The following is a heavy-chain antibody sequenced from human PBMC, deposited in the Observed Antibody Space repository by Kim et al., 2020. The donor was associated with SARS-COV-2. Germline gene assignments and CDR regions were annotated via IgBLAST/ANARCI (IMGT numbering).Heavy chain of an antibody. CDR3: AGDLYYGSGSYFY. D-gene: IGHD3-10*01. J-gene: IGHJ4*02. V-gene: IGHV1-3*01. Sequence: YSQKCQGRVTITRDTSASTAYMELSSLRSEDTAVYYCAGDLYYGSGSYFYWGQGTLVTVSS.